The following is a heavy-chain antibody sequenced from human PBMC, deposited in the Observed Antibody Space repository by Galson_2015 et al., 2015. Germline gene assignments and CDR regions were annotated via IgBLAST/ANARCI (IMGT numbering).Heavy chain of an antibody. V-gene: IGHV1-46*01. CDR2: VTPGSGAT. CDR1: RYTFSTYP. D-gene: IGHD5-12*01. J-gene: IGHJ4*02. Sequence: SCKASRYTFSTYPIHWVRQAPGPGLAWMGIVTPGSGATSYAEKFQGRVIMTGDMSTTTAFLELSSLRSDDTALYYCARETSATGYGDHWGQGTLVTVSS. CDR3: ARETSATGYGDH.